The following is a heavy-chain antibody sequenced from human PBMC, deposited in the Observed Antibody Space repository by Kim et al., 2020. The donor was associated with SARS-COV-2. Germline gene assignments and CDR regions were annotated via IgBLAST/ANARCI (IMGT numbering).Heavy chain of an antibody. D-gene: IGHD2-2*01. CDR2: INPNSGGT. CDR1: GYTFTGYY. Sequence: ASVKVSCKASGYTFTGYYMHWVRQAPGQGLEWMGWINPNSGGTNYAQKFQGRVTMTRDTSISTAYMELSRLRSDDTAVYYCASGGYCSSTSCSFFTEPYYYYYMDVWGKGTTVTVSS. J-gene: IGHJ6*03. CDR3: ASGGYCSSTSCSFFTEPYYYYYMDV. V-gene: IGHV1-2*02.